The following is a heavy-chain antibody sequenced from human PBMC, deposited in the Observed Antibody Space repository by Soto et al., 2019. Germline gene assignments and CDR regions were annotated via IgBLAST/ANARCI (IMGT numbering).Heavy chain of an antibody. CDR1: GASFGTYY. V-gene: IGHV4-59*08. CDR3: ARGRDTMVRGVIMFDYYYGMDV. D-gene: IGHD3-10*01. CDR2: IFSSEHL. J-gene: IGHJ6*02. Sequence: VSGASFGTYYWSWIRQPPGKGLEWIGYIFSSEHLKYNPSLKSRVTISVDTSKNQFSLKLSSVTAADTAVYYCARGRDTMVRGVIMFDYYYGMDVWGQGTTVTVSS.